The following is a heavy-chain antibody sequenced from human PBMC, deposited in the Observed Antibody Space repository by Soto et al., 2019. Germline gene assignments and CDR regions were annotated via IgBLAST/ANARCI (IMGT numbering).Heavy chain of an antibody. D-gene: IGHD1-1*01. J-gene: IGHJ4*02. Sequence: QVQLVQSGAEVRKPGASVKVSCEASGYTFTSYDIYWGRQATGQGLEWMGWRNPNTGNSGYAQKFQGRVNMTRDTSISTAHMELSSLRSEDTAVYYCARRAETNGWNGFGADKYYFDFWGQGTLVTVSS. CDR3: ARRAETNGWNGFGADKYYFDF. CDR2: RNPNTGNS. V-gene: IGHV1-8*01. CDR1: GYTFTSYD.